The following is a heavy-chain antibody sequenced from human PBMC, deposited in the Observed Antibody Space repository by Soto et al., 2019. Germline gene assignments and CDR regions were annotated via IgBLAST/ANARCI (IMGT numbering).Heavy chain of an antibody. CDR1: GFTFADYA. Sequence: EVQLVESGGGLVQPGRSLRLSCAASGFTFADYAMHWVRQAPGKGLEWVSGISWNTGSIGYGDSVKGRFTISRDNAKTSLYLQMNSLRAEDTALYYCAKDKWEVSYYFDYWGQGTLVTVSS. V-gene: IGHV3-9*01. D-gene: IGHD3-16*02. J-gene: IGHJ4*02. CDR3: AKDKWEVSYYFDY. CDR2: ISWNTGSI.